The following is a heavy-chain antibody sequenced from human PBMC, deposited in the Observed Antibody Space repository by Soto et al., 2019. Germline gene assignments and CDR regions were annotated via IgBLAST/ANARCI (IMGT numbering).Heavy chain of an antibody. CDR1: GFVSTNHN. V-gene: IGHV1-3*01. Sequence: QAHLVQSGTEVKMPGDSVQVSCKASGFVSTNHNFHWVRQAPGQSLEWMGRINAGNGNTQYSQNFQGRVTFTSDPSASTAFMELTNLRFEDWAMYYCASDYGSNWRLWGQGTLVSVSS. J-gene: IGHJ4*02. CDR2: INAGNGNT. CDR3: ASDYGSNWRL. D-gene: IGHD6-19*01.